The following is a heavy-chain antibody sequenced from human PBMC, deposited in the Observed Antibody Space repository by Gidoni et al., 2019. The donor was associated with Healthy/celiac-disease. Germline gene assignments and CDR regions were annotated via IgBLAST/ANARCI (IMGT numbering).Heavy chain of an antibody. J-gene: IGHJ4*02. V-gene: IGHV4-34*01. CDR2: LNHSGST. CDR1: GGSFSGYY. D-gene: IGHD3-10*01. Sequence: QVQLQQWGAGLLKPSETLSLTCAVYGGSFSGYYWSWIRQPPGKGLEWIGELNHSGSTNYNPSLKSRVTISVDTAKNQFSLKLSSVTAADTAVYYCARGFPSWFGEPRRPLDYWGQGTLVTVSS. CDR3: ARGFPSWFGEPRRPLDY.